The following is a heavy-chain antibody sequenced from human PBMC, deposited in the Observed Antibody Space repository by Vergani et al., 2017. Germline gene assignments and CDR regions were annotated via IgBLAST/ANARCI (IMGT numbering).Heavy chain of an antibody. J-gene: IGHJ4*02. V-gene: IGHV3-53*01. D-gene: IGHD5-24*01. CDR1: GFTVSSNY. Sequence: EVQLVESGGGLIQPGGSLRLSCAASGFTVSSNYMTWVRQAPGKGLEWVSVIYSGGNTYYADSVKGRFTISRNSSKNTLDLQMNSLRVEDTAVYYCARVTHPVEMAAYFDYWGQGTLVTVST. CDR2: IYSGGNT. CDR3: ARVTHPVEMAAYFDY.